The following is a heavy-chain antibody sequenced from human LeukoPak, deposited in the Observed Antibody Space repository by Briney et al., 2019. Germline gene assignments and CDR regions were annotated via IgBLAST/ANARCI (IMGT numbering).Heavy chain of an antibody. J-gene: IGHJ4*02. Sequence: GGSLRLSCAASGFTFSSYWMSWVRQAPGKGLEWVSAITGNSDNTYYADSVKGRFTISRDNSKNALSLQMNSLRVEDTAVYYCAKENPVGGTNYFDYWGQGTLVTVSS. CDR2: ITGNSDNT. D-gene: IGHD1-26*01. CDR1: GFTFSSYW. V-gene: IGHV3-23*01. CDR3: AKENPVGGTNYFDY.